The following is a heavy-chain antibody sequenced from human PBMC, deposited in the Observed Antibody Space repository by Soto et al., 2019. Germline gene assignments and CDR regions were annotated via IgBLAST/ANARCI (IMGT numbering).Heavy chain of an antibody. CDR2: IYYSGST. CDR3: ARVMWFGELLKDY. CDR1: GGSISSGGYY. Sequence: SETLSLTCSVSGGSISSGGYYCSWIRQHPGKGLEWIGYIYYSGSTYYNPSLKSRVTISVDTSKNQFSLKLSSVTAADTAVYYCARVMWFGELLKDYWGQGTLVTVSS. D-gene: IGHD3-10*01. V-gene: IGHV4-31*03. J-gene: IGHJ4*02.